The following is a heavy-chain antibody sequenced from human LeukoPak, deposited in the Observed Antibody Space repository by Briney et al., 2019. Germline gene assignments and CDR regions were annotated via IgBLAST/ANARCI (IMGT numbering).Heavy chain of an antibody. J-gene: IGHJ4*02. CDR3: AKGGRQQLVYFDY. CDR2: INHSGST. Sequence: SETLSLTCAVYGGSFSGYYWSWIRQPPGKGLEWIGEINHSGSTNYNPSLKSRVTISVDTSKNQFSLKLSSVTAADTAVYYCAKGGRQQLVYFDYWGQGTLVTVSS. D-gene: IGHD6-13*01. CDR1: GGSFSGYY. V-gene: IGHV4-34*01.